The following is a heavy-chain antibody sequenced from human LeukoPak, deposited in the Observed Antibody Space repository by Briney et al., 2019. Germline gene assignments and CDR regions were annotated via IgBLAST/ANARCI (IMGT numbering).Heavy chain of an antibody. Sequence: ASVKVSCKASGYTFTGYYMHWVRQAPGQGLEWMGWINPNSGGTNYAQKFQGRVTMTRDTSISTAYMELSRLRSDDTAVYYCARVEYYDFWSGYGGPFDYWGQGTLVTVSS. CDR3: ARVEYYDFWSGYGGPFDY. V-gene: IGHV1-2*02. CDR2: INPNSGGT. D-gene: IGHD3-3*01. J-gene: IGHJ4*02. CDR1: GYTFTGYY.